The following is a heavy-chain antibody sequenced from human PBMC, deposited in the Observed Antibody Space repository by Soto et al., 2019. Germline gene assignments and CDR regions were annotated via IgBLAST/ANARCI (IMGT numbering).Heavy chain of an antibody. CDR1: GYTFTGYY. D-gene: IGHD6-25*01. CDR3: ARDKWIAAPLNCYSYYGMDV. CDR2: INPNSGGT. J-gene: IGHJ6*02. Sequence: QVQLVQSGAEVKKPGASVKVSCKASGYTFTGYYMHWVRQAPGQGLEWMGWINPNSGGTNYAQKFQGWVTMTRDTSISTAYMELSRLRSDDTAVYYCARDKWIAAPLNCYSYYGMDVWGQGTTVTVSS. V-gene: IGHV1-2*04.